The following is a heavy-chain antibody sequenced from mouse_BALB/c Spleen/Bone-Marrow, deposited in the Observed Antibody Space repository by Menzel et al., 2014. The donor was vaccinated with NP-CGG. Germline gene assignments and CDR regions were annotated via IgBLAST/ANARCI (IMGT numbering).Heavy chain of an antibody. Sequence: EVKLMESGGDLVKPGGCLKLSCAASGFTFSSYGMSWVRQTPDKRLEWVATISSGGSYTYYPDSVKGRFTISRDNAKNTLYLQMSSLKSEDTAMYYCARQTYYDYDGYFDYWGQGTTLTVSS. CDR1: GFTFSSYG. V-gene: IGHV5-6*01. J-gene: IGHJ2*01. CDR3: ARQTYYDYDGYFDY. D-gene: IGHD2-4*01. CDR2: ISSGGSYT.